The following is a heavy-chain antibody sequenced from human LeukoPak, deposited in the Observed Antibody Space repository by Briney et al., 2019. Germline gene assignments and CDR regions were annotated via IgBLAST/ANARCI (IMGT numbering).Heavy chain of an antibody. Sequence: GASVKVSCKASGYTFTSYDINWVRQATRQGLEWMGWMNPNSGNTGYAQKFQGRVTMTRNTSISTAYMELSSLRSEDTAVYYCARSTQDFWSGYYTYYYGMDVWGQGTTVTVSS. V-gene: IGHV1-8*01. CDR3: ARSTQDFWSGYYTYYYGMDV. CDR1: GYTFTSYD. J-gene: IGHJ6*02. D-gene: IGHD3-3*01. CDR2: MNPNSGNT.